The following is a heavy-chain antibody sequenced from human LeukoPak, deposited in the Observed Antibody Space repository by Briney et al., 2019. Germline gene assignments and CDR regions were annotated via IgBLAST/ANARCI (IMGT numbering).Heavy chain of an antibody. CDR2: INPNSGGT. CDR1: GCTFTGYY. Sequence: ASVKVSCKASGCTFTGYYMHWVRQAPGQGLEWMGWINPNSGGTNYAQKFQGRVTMTRDTSISTAYMELSRLRSDDTAVYYCARGPPRIAAARVKYYMDVWGKGTTVTISS. V-gene: IGHV1-2*02. CDR3: ARGPPRIAAARVKYYMDV. D-gene: IGHD6-13*01. J-gene: IGHJ6*03.